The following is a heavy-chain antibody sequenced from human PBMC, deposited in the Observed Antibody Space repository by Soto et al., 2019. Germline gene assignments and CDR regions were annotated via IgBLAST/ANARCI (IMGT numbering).Heavy chain of an antibody. D-gene: IGHD2-21*02. J-gene: IGHJ4*02. CDR2: IYYTGTT. CDR3: AREVTSFGSNHFDS. CDR1: GTSIRGYY. V-gene: IGHV4-59*01. Sequence: QVQLQESGPGLIKPSETLSVTCSVSGTSIRGYYWTWIRQPPGKGLEWIGYIYYTGTTQYNPSLKIRVTIAEDTSKNPFSLRLNSVTAADTAVYYCAREVTSFGSNHFDSRGQAALVTVSS.